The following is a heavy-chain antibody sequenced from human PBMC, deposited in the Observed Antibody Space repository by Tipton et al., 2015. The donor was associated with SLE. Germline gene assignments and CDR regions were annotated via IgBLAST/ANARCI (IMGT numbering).Heavy chain of an antibody. Sequence: TLSFTCAVSGGSISSSNWWSWVRQPPGKGLEWIGEIYHSGSTNYNPSLKSRVTISVDKSKNQFSLKLSSVTAADTAVYYCARGGRGDGGNPFDPWGQGTLVTVSS. V-gene: IGHV4-4*02. CDR2: IYHSGST. J-gene: IGHJ5*02. CDR1: GGSISSSNW. CDR3: ARGGRGDGGNPFDP. D-gene: IGHD4-23*01.